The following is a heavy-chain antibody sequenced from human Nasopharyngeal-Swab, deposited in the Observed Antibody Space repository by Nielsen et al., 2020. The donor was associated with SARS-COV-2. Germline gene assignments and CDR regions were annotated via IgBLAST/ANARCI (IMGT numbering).Heavy chain of an antibody. CDR1: GGSISSSNW. Sequence: SETLSLTCAVSGGSISSSNWWSWVRQPPGKGLEWIGEIYHSGSTNYNPSLKSRVTISVDTSKNQFSLKLSSVTAADTAVYYCARDPYGDYLFDYWGQGTLVTVSS. CDR3: ARDPYGDYLFDY. J-gene: IGHJ4*02. D-gene: IGHD4-17*01. V-gene: IGHV4-4*02. CDR2: IYHSGST.